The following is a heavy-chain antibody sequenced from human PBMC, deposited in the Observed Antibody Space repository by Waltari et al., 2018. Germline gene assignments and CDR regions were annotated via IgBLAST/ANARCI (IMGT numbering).Heavy chain of an antibody. CDR1: SRYT. CDR2: IGGRGIST. CDR3: AKDIAPAGTRYFDY. V-gene: IGHV3-23*01. D-gene: IGHD6-13*01. J-gene: IGHJ4*02. Sequence: EVQLLESGGGLVQPGGSLSRYTMSWVRQAPGKGLEWVSSIGGRGISTYYADSVKGRFTISRDNSKDTLYLQINSLRAEDTAVYYCAKDIAPAGTRYFDYWGQGTLVTVSS.